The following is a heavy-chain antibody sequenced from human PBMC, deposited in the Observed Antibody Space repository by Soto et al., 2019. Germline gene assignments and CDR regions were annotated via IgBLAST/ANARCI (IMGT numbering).Heavy chain of an antibody. CDR1: GFTFSSYW. CDR3: ARRTAVAGFRCEY. CDR2: IKQDGSEK. V-gene: IGHV3-7*01. D-gene: IGHD6-19*01. Sequence: EVQLVESGGGLVQPGGSLRLSCAASGFTFSSYWMSWVRQAPGKGLEWVANIKQDGSEKYNVDSVKGRLTISRDNAKNSVYLQLNSLRAEATAVYYCARRTAVAGFRCEYWGQGALVTVSS. J-gene: IGHJ4*02.